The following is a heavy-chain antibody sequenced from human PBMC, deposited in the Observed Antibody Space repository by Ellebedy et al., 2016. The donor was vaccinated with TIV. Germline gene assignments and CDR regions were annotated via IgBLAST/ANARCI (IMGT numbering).Heavy chain of an antibody. CDR2: ISSSSSYI. CDR3: AKDGSGSGSYHFDY. Sequence: GGSLRLSXAASGFTFSSYSMNWVRQAPGKGLEWVSSISSSSSYIYYADSVKGRFTISRDNAKNSLYLQMNSLRAEDTAVYYCAKDGSGSGSYHFDYWGQGTLVTVSS. CDR1: GFTFSSYS. D-gene: IGHD3-10*01. V-gene: IGHV3-21*01. J-gene: IGHJ4*02.